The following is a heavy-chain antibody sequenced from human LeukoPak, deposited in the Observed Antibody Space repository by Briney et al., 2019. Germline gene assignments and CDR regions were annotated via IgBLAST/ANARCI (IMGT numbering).Heavy chain of an antibody. V-gene: IGHV3-49*04. J-gene: IGHJ6*02. Sequence: PGRSLRLSCRGSGFTLGDRAMSWVRQPPGKGLEWVGFIRSNIYRGTTEYAASVQGRFTLSRDDSKNIVYLQMNSLKIEDTAVYYCARGPIELWIHNGMDVWGQGTTVTVSS. D-gene: IGHD3-16*01. CDR2: IRSNIYRGTT. CDR3: ARGPIELWIHNGMDV. CDR1: GFTLGDRA.